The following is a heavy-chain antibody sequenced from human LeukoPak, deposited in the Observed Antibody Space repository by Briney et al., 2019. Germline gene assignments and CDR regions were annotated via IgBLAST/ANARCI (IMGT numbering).Heavy chain of an antibody. CDR1: GGSISSYY. CDR3: ARVMTTLEFDY. D-gene: IGHD4-23*01. CDR2: IYYGGST. V-gene: IGHV4-59*01. Sequence: SETLSLTCTVSGGSISSYYWSWIRQPPGKGLEWIGYIYYGGSTNYNPSLKSRVTISVDTSKNQFSLKLSSVTAADTAVYYCARVMTTLEFDYWGQGTLVTVSS. J-gene: IGHJ4*02.